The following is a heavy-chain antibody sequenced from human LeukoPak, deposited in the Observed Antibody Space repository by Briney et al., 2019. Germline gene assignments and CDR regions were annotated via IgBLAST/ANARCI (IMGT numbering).Heavy chain of an antibody. V-gene: IGHV4-4*07. CDR1: GGSINSYY. D-gene: IGHD1-26*01. CDR3: ARSPRLGRYGYGPWELPVSYFDY. CDR2: IYASGSA. J-gene: IGHJ4*02. Sequence: SETLSLTCTVSGGSINSYYWSWLRQPAERGLEWVGRIYASGSATYNPSLRSRVAISMDTSKNQFSLKLSSVTAAETAVYYCARSPRLGRYGYGPWELPVSYFDYWGQGTLVTVSS.